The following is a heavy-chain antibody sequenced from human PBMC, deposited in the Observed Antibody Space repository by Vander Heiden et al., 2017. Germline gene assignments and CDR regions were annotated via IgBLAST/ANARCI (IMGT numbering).Heavy chain of an antibody. CDR3: ARALPIRVVSVYFDY. CDR1: RFTFSNYW. V-gene: IGHV3-7*03. J-gene: IGHJ4*02. Sequence: GGSLRLSCAASRFTFSNYWMSWVRQAPGKGLEWVANINLDGRETYYVDSVKGRFTISRDNAMNSLYLQMNSLRAEDTAVYYCARALPIRVVSVYFDYWGQGTLVTVSS. D-gene: IGHD3-3*01. CDR2: INLDGRET.